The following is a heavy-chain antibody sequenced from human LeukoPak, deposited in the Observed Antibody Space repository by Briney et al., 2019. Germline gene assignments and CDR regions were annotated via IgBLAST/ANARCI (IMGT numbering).Heavy chain of an antibody. CDR3: ARDYYDSSGYDAFDI. J-gene: IGHJ3*02. CDR1: GFTFDDYG. CDR2: INWNGGST. V-gene: IGHV3-20*04. D-gene: IGHD3-22*01. Sequence: GGSLRLSCAASGFTFDDYGMSWVRQAPGKGLEWVSGINWNGGSTGYADSVKGRFTISRDNAKNSLYLQMNSLRAEDTAVYYCARDYYDSSGYDAFDIWGQGTMVTVSS.